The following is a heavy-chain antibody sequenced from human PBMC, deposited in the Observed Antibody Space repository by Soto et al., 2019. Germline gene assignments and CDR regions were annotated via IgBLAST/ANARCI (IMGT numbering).Heavy chain of an antibody. CDR1: GFTLSGYA. Sequence: EVPLAESGGGLAQPGGSLRLSCAASGFTLSGYAMDWVRPAPGKGLEYVSGISSNGVGTYCANSVQGRFTISRDNAKNTVYLQMGSLRPEDMAVYYCARRARPDFYYMDVWGKGTTVTVSS. CDR3: ARRARPDFYYMDV. D-gene: IGHD6-6*01. CDR2: ISSNGVGT. V-gene: IGHV3-64*01. J-gene: IGHJ6*03.